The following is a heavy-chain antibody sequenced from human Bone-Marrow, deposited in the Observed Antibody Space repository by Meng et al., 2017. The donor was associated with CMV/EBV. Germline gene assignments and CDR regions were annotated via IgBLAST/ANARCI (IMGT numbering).Heavy chain of an antibody. J-gene: IGHJ6*02. CDR1: GGTFSSYA. V-gene: IGHV1-69*10. CDR3: ARAGFGGLSGVDV. Sequence: SVKVSCKASGGTFSSYAISWVRQAPGQGLEWMGGIIPILGIANYAQKFQGRVTITADKSTSTAYMELSGLRSNDTAMYYCARAGFGGLSGVDVWGQGTTVTVSS. D-gene: IGHD3-10*01. CDR2: IIPILGIA.